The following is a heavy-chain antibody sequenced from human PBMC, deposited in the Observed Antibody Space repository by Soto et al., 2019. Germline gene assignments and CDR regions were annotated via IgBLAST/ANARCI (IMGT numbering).Heavy chain of an antibody. CDR1: GGTFSSYA. J-gene: IGHJ6*02. CDR2: IIPIFGTA. Sequence: SVKVSCKASGGTFSSYAISWVRQAPGQGLEWMGGIIPIFGTANYAQKFQGRVTITADESTSTAYMELSSLRSEDTAVYYCASPVPLGYCISTSCLRDYGMDVWGQGTTVTVS. CDR3: ASPVPLGYCISTSCLRDYGMDV. V-gene: IGHV1-69*13. D-gene: IGHD2-2*01.